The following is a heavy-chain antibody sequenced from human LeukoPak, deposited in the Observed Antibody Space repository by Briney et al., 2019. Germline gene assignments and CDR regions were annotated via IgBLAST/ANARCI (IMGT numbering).Heavy chain of an antibody. J-gene: IGHJ5*02. V-gene: IGHV3-33*06. D-gene: IGHD3-9*01. Sequence: GGSLRLSCAASGFTFSRYGMHWVRQAPGKGGEGVGVIWYDGSNKYYADSVKGRFTISRDNSNNTLYLQMNSLRAEDTAVYYCAKDRAPYYDILTGYQFDPWGQGTLVTVSS. CDR1: GFTFSRYG. CDR2: IWYDGSNK. CDR3: AKDRAPYYDILTGYQFDP.